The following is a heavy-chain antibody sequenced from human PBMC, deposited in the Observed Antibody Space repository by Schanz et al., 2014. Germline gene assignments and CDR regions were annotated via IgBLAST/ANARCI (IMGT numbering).Heavy chain of an antibody. CDR2: IIPSLGLA. Sequence: QVQLLQSGAEVKKPGASMKVSCKASGYTFTTYYMLWVRQAPGQGLEWMGRIIPSLGLAKYEQKFQDKVTITADTSTTTAYMELSGLRSEDTAVYYCARDRLECGAECYSVEVFEIWGQGTLVTVSS. CDR3: ARDRLECGAECYSVEVFEI. D-gene: IGHD2-21*01. J-gene: IGHJ4*02. CDR1: GYTFTTYY. V-gene: IGHV1-69*09.